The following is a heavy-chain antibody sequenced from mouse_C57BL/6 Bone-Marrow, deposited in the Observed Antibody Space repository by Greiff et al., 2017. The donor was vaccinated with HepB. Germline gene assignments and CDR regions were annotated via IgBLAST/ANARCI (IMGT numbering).Heavy chain of an antibody. CDR2: INYDGSST. J-gene: IGHJ2*01. CDR1: GFTFSDYY. CDR3: ARVYYYGSSEGFYFDY. D-gene: IGHD1-1*01. Sequence: EVKVVESEGGLVQPGSSMKLSCTASGFTFSDYYMAWVRQVPEKGLEWVANINYDGSSTYYLDSLKSRFIISGDNATNILYLQMSSLKSEDTATYYCARVYYYGSSEGFYFDYWGQGTTLTVSS. V-gene: IGHV5-16*01.